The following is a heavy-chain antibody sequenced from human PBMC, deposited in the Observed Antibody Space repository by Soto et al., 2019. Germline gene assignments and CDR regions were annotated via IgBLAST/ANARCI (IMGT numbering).Heavy chain of an antibody. CDR3: ATNYYDSSGYYYRVVDY. J-gene: IGHJ4*02. CDR1: GGSISSYY. V-gene: IGHV4-59*01. Sequence: SETLSLTCTVSGGSISSYYWSWIRQPPGKGLEWIGYIYYSGSTNYNPSLKSRVTISVDTSKNQFSLKLSSVTAADTAVYYCATNYYDSSGYYYRVVDYWGQGTLVTVSS. CDR2: IYYSGST. D-gene: IGHD3-22*01.